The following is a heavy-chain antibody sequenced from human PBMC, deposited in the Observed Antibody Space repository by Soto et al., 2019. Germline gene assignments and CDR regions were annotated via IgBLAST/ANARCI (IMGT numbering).Heavy chain of an antibody. D-gene: IGHD3-3*01. CDR1: GGTFSSYT. J-gene: IGHJ5*02. Sequence: GASVKVSCKASGGTFSSYTISWVRQAPGQGLEWMGRIIPILGIANYAQKFQGRVTITADKSTSTAYMELSSLRSEDTAVYYCASDNVWSGSNHVNWFDPWGQGTLVTVSS. CDR2: IIPILGIA. V-gene: IGHV1-69*02. CDR3: ASDNVWSGSNHVNWFDP.